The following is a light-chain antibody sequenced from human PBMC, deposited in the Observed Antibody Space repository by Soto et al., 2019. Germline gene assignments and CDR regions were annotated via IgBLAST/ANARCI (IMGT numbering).Light chain of an antibody. CDR2: DNN. V-gene: IGLV1-51*01. Sequence: QSVLTQPPSVSAAPGQTVTISCSGSSSNIGNNYVSWYQQLPGTAPKLLIYDNNKRPSGIPDRFSGSKSGASATLGITGLQTGDEGDYYCGTWDSSLRVVVFGGGTQLTVL. CDR3: GTWDSSLRVVV. J-gene: IGLJ2*01. CDR1: SSNIGNNY.